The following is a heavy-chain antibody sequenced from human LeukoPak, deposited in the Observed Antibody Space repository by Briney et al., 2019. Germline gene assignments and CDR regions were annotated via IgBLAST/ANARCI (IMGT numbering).Heavy chain of an antibody. CDR3: AKGALGYSYGYSDY. J-gene: IGHJ4*02. V-gene: IGHV3-23*01. Sequence: GGPLRLSCAASGFTFSSYAMSWVRQAPGKGLEWVSAISGSGGSTYYADSVKGRFTISRDNSKNTLYLQMNSLRAEDTAVYYCAKGALGYSYGYSDYWGQGTLVTVSS. CDR2: ISGSGGST. D-gene: IGHD5-18*01. CDR1: GFTFSSYA.